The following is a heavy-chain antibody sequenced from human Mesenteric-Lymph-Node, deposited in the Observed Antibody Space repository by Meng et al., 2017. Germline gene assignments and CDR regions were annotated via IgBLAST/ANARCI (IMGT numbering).Heavy chain of an antibody. CDR1: GDSVSSNSAA. Sequence: VPVPQPGPGLVNPPPPPSLTCAISGDSVSSNSAAWNWIRQSPSRGLEWLGRTYYRSKWYNDYAVSVKSRITINPDTSKNQFSLQLNSVTPEDTAVYYCARVAVGISSFDYWGQGTLVTVSS. V-gene: IGHV6-1*01. CDR2: TYYRSKWYN. CDR3: ARVAVGISSFDY. J-gene: IGHJ4*02. D-gene: IGHD1-26*01.